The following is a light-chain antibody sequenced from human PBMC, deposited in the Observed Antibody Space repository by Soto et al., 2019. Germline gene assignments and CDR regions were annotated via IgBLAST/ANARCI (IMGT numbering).Light chain of an antibody. CDR2: DVS. V-gene: IGLV2-11*01. CDR3: CSYAGTYTGV. CDR1: SSDVGRYSY. Sequence: LTQPRSVSGSPGKSVSISCTGTSSDVGRYSYVSWYQQHPGKATKLMIYDVSERPSGVPDRFSGSKSGNTASLTISGLQAEDEADYYCCSYAGTYTGVFGTGTKVTVL. J-gene: IGLJ1*01.